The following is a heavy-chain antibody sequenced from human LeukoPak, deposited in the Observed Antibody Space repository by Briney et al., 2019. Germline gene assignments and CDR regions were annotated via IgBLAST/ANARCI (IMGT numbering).Heavy chain of an antibody. CDR2: IIPILGIA. CDR3: ARYYDSSGYTFDY. V-gene: IGHV1-69*04. Sequence: SVKVSCKASGGTFSSYAISWVRQAPGQGLEWMGRIIPILGIANYAQKFQGRVTITADKSTSTAYMEPSSLRSEDTAVYYCARYYDSSGYTFDYWGQGTLVTVSS. CDR1: GGTFSSYA. D-gene: IGHD3-22*01. J-gene: IGHJ4*02.